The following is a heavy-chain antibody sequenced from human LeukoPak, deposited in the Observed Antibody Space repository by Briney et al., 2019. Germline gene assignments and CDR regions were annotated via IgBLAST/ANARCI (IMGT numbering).Heavy chain of an antibody. Sequence: SQTLSLTCTVSGGSISSGDYYWSWIRQPPGKGLEWIGYIYYSGSTYYNPSLKSRVTISVDTSKNQFSLKLSSVTAADTAVYYGAVLGYCSSTSCSPPRFDPWGQGTLVTVSS. D-gene: IGHD2-2*01. CDR3: AVLGYCSSTSCSPPRFDP. J-gene: IGHJ5*02. CDR2: IYYSGST. CDR1: GGSISSGDYY. V-gene: IGHV4-30-4*08.